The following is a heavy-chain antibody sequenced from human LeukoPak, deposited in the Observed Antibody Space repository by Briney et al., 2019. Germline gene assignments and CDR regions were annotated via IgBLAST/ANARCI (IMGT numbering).Heavy chain of an antibody. CDR1: GGSISGYY. CDR3: ARHFTYYYDSSGYPRDGFDI. D-gene: IGHD3-22*01. CDR2: IHYSGST. Sequence: SETLSLTCTVYGGSISGYYWSWIRQSPGKGLVWIVYIHYSGSTNYHPPLKSRVTMSVDMSKNQFSLKLSSVTAADTALYYCARHFTYYYDSSGYPRDGFDIWGLGTMVTVSS. V-gene: IGHV4-59*08. J-gene: IGHJ3*02.